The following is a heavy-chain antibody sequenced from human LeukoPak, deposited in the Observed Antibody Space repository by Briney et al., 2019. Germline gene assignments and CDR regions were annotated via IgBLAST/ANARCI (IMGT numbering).Heavy chain of an antibody. V-gene: IGHV1-69*10. CDR3: ARIYYGDYVRPYNYYYYVMDV. CDR2: IIPFLGKT. D-gene: IGHD4-17*01. J-gene: IGHJ6*02. Sequence: ASVKVSCKASGGTFNNYAISWVRQAPGQGLEWMGGIIPFLGKTDYAQNFQGRVTIAADDSARTSYMELNSLRSEDTAVYFCARIYYGDYVRPYNYYYYVMDVWGQGTTVTVPS. CDR1: GGTFNNYA.